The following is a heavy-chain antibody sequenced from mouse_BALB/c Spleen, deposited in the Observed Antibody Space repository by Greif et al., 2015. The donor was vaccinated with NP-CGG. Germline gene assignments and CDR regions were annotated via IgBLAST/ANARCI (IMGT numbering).Heavy chain of an antibody. D-gene: IGHD2-14*01. CDR2: ISDGGSYT. Sequence: EVQLQESGGGLVKPGGSLKLSCAASGFTFSDYYMYWVRQTPEKRLEWVATISDGGSYTYYPDSVKGRFTISRDNAKNNLYLQMSSLKSEDTAMYYCARVSPSIGDAMDYWGQGTSVTVSS. CDR3: ARVSPSIGDAMDY. CDR1: GFTFSDYY. V-gene: IGHV5-4*02. J-gene: IGHJ4*01.